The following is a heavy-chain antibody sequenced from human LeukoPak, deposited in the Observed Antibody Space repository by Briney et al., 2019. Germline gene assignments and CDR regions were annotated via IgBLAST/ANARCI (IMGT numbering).Heavy chain of an antibody. CDR3: ARGAPYRDSDDY. J-gene: IGHJ4*02. CDR1: GFTFSSYW. Sequence: PGGSLRLSCAASGFTFSSYWMSWVRQAPGKGLEWVANINQDGSVKNHVDSVKGRFIISRDNAKNSLYLQMNSLRPEDTAVYYCARGAPYRDSDDYWGQGTLVTVSS. V-gene: IGHV3-7*05. D-gene: IGHD1-26*01. CDR2: INQDGSVK.